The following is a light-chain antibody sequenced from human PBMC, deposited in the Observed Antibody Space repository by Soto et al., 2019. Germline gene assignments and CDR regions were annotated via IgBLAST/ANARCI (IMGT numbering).Light chain of an antibody. CDR3: QQFDSSAIT. Sequence: EIVLTQSPGTLSLSPGERATLSCRAIQSVRNNYLAWYQHKRGQAPRLLIYGASTRATGIPDRFSGSGSGTDFTLTISRLEPEDFAVYYCQQFDSSAITFGQGTRLEIK. J-gene: IGKJ5*01. CDR2: GAS. V-gene: IGKV3-20*01. CDR1: QSVRNNY.